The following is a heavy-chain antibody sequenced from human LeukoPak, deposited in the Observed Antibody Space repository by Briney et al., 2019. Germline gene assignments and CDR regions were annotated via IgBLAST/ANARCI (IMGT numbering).Heavy chain of an antibody. D-gene: IGHD3-10*01. CDR2: IDHSGST. Sequence: SETLSLTCTVSGYSISSGYYWGWIRQPPGKGLEWTGSIDHSGSTYYNPSLKSRITISVDTSKNQFSLKLSSVTAADTAVYYCARDINYYGSGSYYNVDWFDPWGQGTLVTVSS. V-gene: IGHV4-38-2*02. CDR3: ARDINYYGSGSYYNVDWFDP. CDR1: GYSISSGYY. J-gene: IGHJ5*02.